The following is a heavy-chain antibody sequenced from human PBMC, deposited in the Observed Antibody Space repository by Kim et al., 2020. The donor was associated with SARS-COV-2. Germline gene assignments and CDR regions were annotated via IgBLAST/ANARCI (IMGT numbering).Heavy chain of an antibody. D-gene: IGHD3-22*01. CDR2: ISGSGGST. CDR3: ANQVEGSSGYYSFDY. Sequence: GGSLRLSCAASGFTFSSYAMSWVRQAPGKGLEWVSAISGSGGSTYYADSVKGRFTISRDNSKNTLYLQMNSLRAEDTAVYYCANQVEGSSGYYSFDYWGQGTLVTVSS. V-gene: IGHV3-23*01. J-gene: IGHJ4*02. CDR1: GFTFSSYA.